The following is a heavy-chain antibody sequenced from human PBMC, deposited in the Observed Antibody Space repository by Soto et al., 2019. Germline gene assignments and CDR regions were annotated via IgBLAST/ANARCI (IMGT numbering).Heavy chain of an antibody. V-gene: IGHV4-59*01. Sequence: PSEPLSLTRSVSGASITTYYWSWIRHPPGKGLEWIGSISYSGSTKYNPSLESRVVISLDTSKNQFSLRLTSVTAADTALYYCARDWDSSGLFDPWGQGALVTVSS. J-gene: IGHJ5*02. CDR1: GASITTYY. CDR2: ISYSGST. CDR3: ARDWDSSGLFDP. D-gene: IGHD3-10*01.